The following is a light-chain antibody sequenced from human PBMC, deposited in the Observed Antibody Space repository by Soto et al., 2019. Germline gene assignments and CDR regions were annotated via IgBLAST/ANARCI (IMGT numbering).Light chain of an antibody. V-gene: IGLV1-51*01. CDR2: DNN. Sequence: QSVLTQSPSVSAAPGQKVTISCSGSSSNIGNNYVSWYQQLPGTAPKLLIYDNNKRPSGIPDRFSGSKSGTSGTLDMTGLQGGDGADYYCATWDGRRRGEVFGGGTKRPVL. J-gene: IGLJ2*01. CDR1: SSNIGNNY. CDR3: ATWDGRRRGEV.